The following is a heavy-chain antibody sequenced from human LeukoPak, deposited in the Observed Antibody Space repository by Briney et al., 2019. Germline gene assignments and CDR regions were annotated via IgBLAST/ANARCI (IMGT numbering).Heavy chain of an antibody. J-gene: IGHJ4*02. CDR2: IWYDGSNK. CDR3: ARGSATSHLDY. D-gene: IGHD2-2*01. V-gene: IGHV3-33*01. CDR1: GFTFSSYG. Sequence: PGGSLRLSCAASGFTFSSYGMHWVRQAPGKGLEWVAVIWYDGSNKYYADSVKGRFTISRDNSKNTLYLQMNSLRAEDTAVYYCARGSATSHLDYWGQGTLATVSS.